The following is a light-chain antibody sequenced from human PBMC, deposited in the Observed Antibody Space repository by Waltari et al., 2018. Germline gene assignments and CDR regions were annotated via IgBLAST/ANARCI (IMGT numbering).Light chain of an antibody. CDR3: QQYNYWPLWT. CDR1: QSVTNN. J-gene: IGKJ1*01. V-gene: IGKV3-15*01. Sequence: TVMTHSPPTLSVSPADSATLPCRASQSVTNNLAWYQQKPGQAPRHLIYGASTRAAGRPARFSGTGSGTDVTLTISSLQSDDFAVYYCQQYNYWPLWTFGPGTKVDIK. CDR2: GAS.